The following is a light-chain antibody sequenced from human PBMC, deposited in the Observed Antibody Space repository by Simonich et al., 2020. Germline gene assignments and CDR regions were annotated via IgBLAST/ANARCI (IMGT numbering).Light chain of an antibody. CDR3: QQLNSYPLT. Sequence: DIQLTQSPSFLSASVGDRVTITCRASQGIGSYLAWYQQKPGKAPKLLIYAASTLQSGVPSRFSGSGSGTEFTLTISSLQPEDCATYYCQQLNSYPLTFGGGTKVEIK. J-gene: IGKJ4*01. CDR1: QGIGSY. CDR2: AAS. V-gene: IGKV1-9*01.